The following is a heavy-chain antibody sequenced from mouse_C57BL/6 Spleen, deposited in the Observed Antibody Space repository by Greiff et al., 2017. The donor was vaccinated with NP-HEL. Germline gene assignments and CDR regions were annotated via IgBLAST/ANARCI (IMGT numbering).Heavy chain of an antibody. CDR1: GYAFTNYL. CDR2: INPGSGGT. J-gene: IGHJ3*01. Sequence: QVQHQQSGAELVRPGTSVKVSCKASGYAFTNYLIEWVKQRPGQGLEWIGVINPGSGGTNYNEKFKGKATLTADKSSSTAYMQLSSLTSEDSAVYFCARRDDYDGGYAWFAYWGQGTLVTVSA. V-gene: IGHV1-54*01. D-gene: IGHD2-4*01. CDR3: ARRDDYDGGYAWFAY.